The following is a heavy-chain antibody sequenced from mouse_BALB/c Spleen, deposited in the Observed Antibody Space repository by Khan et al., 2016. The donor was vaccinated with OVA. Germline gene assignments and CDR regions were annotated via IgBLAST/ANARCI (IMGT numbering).Heavy chain of an antibody. CDR1: GFTFIDYG. Sequence: EVELVVSGGGLVQPGGSRKLSCAASGFTFIDYGMAWVRQTPGKGPEWIAFISSVAYSIYYADIVTGRFTIFRENAKNTLYLEMSSLRSDDTALYYVARGAFPYWFPWTLFPVSA. CDR3: ARGAFPY. V-gene: IGHV5-15*02. CDR2: ISSVAYSI. D-gene: IGHD3-1*01. J-gene: IGHJ3*01.